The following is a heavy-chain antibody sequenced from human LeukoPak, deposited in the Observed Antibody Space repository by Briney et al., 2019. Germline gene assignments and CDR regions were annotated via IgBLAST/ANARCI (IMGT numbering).Heavy chain of an antibody. CDR1: GGSISSSSYY. CDR3: ARGEAVPAATIDY. Sequence: PSETLSLTCTVSGGSISSSSYYWSWIRQPPGKGLEWIGSIYYSGSTYYNPSLKSRVTISVDTSKNQFSLKLSSVTAADTAVYYCARGEAVPAATIDYWGQGTLVTVSS. D-gene: IGHD2-2*01. J-gene: IGHJ4*02. V-gene: IGHV4-39*07. CDR2: IYYSGST.